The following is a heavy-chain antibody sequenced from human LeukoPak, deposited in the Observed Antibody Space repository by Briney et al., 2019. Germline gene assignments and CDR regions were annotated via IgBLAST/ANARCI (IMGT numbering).Heavy chain of an antibody. CDR3: TTAPRGWYRDY. CDR2: IKSKTDGGTT. D-gene: IGHD6-19*01. V-gene: IGHV3-15*01. CDR1: GFTFSNAW. J-gene: IGHJ4*02. Sequence: GGSLRLFCAASGFTFSNAWMSWVRQAPGKGLEWVGRIKSKTDGGTTDYAAPVKGRFTISRDDSKNTLYLQMNSLKTEDTAVYYCTTAPRGWYRDYWGQGTLVTVSS.